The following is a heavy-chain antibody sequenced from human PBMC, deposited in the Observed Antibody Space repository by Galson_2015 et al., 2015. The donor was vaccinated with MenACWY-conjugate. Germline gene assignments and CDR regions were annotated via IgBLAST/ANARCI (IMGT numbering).Heavy chain of an antibody. CDR1: GFTLRNYW. CDR2: IKKDGSEK. CDR3: ARGHYGMDV. Sequence: SLRLSCAVSGFTLRNYWMTRVRQAPGKGLEWVASIKKDGSEKYYVDSVKGRFTISRDNTKNSMYLEMNSLRAEDTAVYYCARGHYGMDVWGQGTTVTASS. V-gene: IGHV3-7*03. J-gene: IGHJ6*02.